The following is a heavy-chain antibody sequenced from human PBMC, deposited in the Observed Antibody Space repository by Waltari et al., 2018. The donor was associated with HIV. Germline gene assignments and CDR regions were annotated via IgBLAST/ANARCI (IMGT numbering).Heavy chain of an antibody. J-gene: IGHJ2*01. Sequence: EVQLVESGGGLVQPGGSLRLSRAAPGFTAMNYAMHWVRQATGKGLEWVSAIGTAGETYYPGSVKGRFTISRENAKNSLYLQMNSLRAGDTAVYYCARVGPENWNLDLWGRGTLVTVSS. V-gene: IGHV3-13*01. CDR2: IGTAGET. CDR3: ARVGPENWNLDL. CDR1: GFTAMNYA.